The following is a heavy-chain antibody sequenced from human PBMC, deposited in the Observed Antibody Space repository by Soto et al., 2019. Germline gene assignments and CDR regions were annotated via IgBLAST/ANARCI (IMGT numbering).Heavy chain of an antibody. J-gene: IGHJ4*02. Sequence: EAQLLESGGGLVQPGGSLRLSCAASGFTFSNYAMNWVRQAPGKGLEWVSGISGGSGDSTFYADSVKGRFTISRDNSKNTLHLQMNSLRTEDTAVYYCAKSQPSWATRAAFDYWGQGTLVTVSS. CDR3: AKSQPSWATRAAFDY. D-gene: IGHD2-2*01. V-gene: IGHV3-23*01. CDR2: ISGGSGDST. CDR1: GFTFSNYA.